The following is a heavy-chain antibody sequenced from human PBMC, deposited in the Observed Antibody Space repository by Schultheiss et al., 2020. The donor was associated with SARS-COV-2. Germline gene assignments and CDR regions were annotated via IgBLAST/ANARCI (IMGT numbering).Heavy chain of an antibody. V-gene: IGHV3-74*03. CDR3: AQLVVVPAANPDTFDP. CDR1: GFTFSSYW. D-gene: IGHD2-2*01. Sequence: GGSLRLSCAASGFTFSSYWMYWVRQPPGKGLVWLSRINSDGSSTMYADSVMGRFTISRDNAENTLYLQMNSLRAEDTAVYYCAQLVVVPAANPDTFDPWGQGTLVTVSS. CDR2: INSDGSST. J-gene: IGHJ5*02.